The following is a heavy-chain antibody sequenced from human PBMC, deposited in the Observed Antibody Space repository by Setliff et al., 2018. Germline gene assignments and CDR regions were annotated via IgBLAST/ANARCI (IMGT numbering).Heavy chain of an antibody. CDR2: IQKSGST. J-gene: IGHJ5*02. CDR1: GVSISSYY. Sequence: PSETLSLTCNVSGVSISSYYWSWIRQPPGKGLESIGYIQKSGSTNYNPSLMSRVSISVDTSKNQFSLKLRSVTAADTAVYYCARGSTGAYDPWGQGTLVTVSS. V-gene: IGHV4-59*01. CDR3: ARGSTGAYDP. D-gene: IGHD7-27*01.